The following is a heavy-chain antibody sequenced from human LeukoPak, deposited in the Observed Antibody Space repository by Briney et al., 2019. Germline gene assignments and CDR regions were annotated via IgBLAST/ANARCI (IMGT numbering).Heavy chain of an antibody. CDR2: IYHSGST. D-gene: IGHD3-10*01. CDR1: GGSISSSNW. Sequence: SETLSLTCAVSGGSISSSNWWSWVRQPPGKGLEWIGEIYHSGSTNYNPSLKSRVTISVDKSKNQFSLKLSSVTAADTAVYYCARVLRGYYGSGSYPDYWGQGTLVTVSS. CDR3: ARVLRGYYGSGSYPDY. V-gene: IGHV4-4*02. J-gene: IGHJ4*02.